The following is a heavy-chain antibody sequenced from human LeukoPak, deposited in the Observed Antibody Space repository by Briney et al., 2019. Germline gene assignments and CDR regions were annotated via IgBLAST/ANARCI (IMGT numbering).Heavy chain of an antibody. J-gene: IGHJ4*02. CDR1: GYSISSGYY. V-gene: IGHV4-38-2*02. Sequence: SETLSLTCTVSGYSISSGYYWGWIRQPPGKGLEWIGSIYHSGSTYYNPSLKSRVTISVDTSKNQFSLKLSSVTAADTAVYYCARDGASSGLDYWGQGTLVTASS. D-gene: IGHD6-19*01. CDR2: IYHSGST. CDR3: ARDGASSGLDY.